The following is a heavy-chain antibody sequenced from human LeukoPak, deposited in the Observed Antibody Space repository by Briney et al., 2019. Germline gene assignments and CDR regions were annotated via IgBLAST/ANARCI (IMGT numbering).Heavy chain of an antibody. Sequence: SETLSLTCAVYGWSFNDYYWNWIRQPPGKGLEWIGEINARGDNNFNPSLKSRVTISVDTSKSQFSLRLTSMIAADTAVYYCARGQVPAARGYNWFDPWGQGTLVTVSS. V-gene: IGHV4-34*01. J-gene: IGHJ5*02. CDR2: INARGDN. CDR1: GWSFNDYY. D-gene: IGHD2-2*01. CDR3: ARGQVPAARGYNWFDP.